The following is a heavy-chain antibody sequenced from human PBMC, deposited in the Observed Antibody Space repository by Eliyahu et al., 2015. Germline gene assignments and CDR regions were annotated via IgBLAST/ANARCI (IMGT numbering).Heavy chain of an antibody. J-gene: IGHJ5*02. CDR2: MNPNSGNT. CDR3: AREKYSGRTNWFDP. Sequence: QVQLVQSGAEVKKPGASVKVSCKASGHTFTSYDINWVRQATGQGLEWMGWMNPNSGNTGYAQKFQGRVTMTRNTSISTAYMELSSLRSEDTAVYYCAREKYSGRTNWFDPWGQGTLVTVSS. V-gene: IGHV1-8*01. D-gene: IGHD1-26*01. CDR1: GHTFTSYD.